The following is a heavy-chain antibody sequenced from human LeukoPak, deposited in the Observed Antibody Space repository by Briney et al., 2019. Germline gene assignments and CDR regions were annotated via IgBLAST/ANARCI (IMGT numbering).Heavy chain of an antibody. D-gene: IGHD1-14*01. CDR2: ISGSGGTT. J-gene: IGHJ6*02. V-gene: IGHV3-23*01. Sequence: GGSLRLSCAASGFSFNNYAMNWVRQAPGKGLEWVSVISGSGGTTYYADSVKGRFTISRDSSKNTLYLQMNSLRAEDTAVYYCAKVSGGGLYYDGMDVWGQGTTVTVSS. CDR1: GFSFNNYA. CDR3: AKVSGGGLYYDGMDV.